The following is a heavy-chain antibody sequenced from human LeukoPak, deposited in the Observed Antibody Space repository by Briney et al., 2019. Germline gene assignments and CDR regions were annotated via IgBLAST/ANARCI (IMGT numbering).Heavy chain of an antibody. CDR2: ISGSGGST. CDR3: AKDGSGFSYGYASVY. CDR1: GFTFSSYG. D-gene: IGHD5-18*01. Sequence: PGGTLRLSCAASGFTFSSYGMSWVRQAPGKGREWVSAISGSGGSTYYADSVKGRFTISRDNSKNTLYLQMNSLRAEDTAVYYCAKDGSGFSYGYASVYWGQGTLVTVAS. J-gene: IGHJ4*02. V-gene: IGHV3-23*01.